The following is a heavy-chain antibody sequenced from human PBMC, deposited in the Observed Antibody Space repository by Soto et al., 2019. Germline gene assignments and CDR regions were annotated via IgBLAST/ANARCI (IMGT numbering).Heavy chain of an antibody. V-gene: IGHV4-59*07. Sequence: SDTLSLTCTVTGDSISSYYWGWIRQPPGMGLEWIGYIYYSGGTNYNPSLKSRVTISVDRSKNQVSLKLSSVTAADTAVYYCARGGDCSGGSCYIIRFDPWGQGTLVTVS. J-gene: IGHJ5*02. CDR2: IYYSGGT. CDR3: ARGGDCSGGSCYIIRFDP. D-gene: IGHD2-15*01. CDR1: GDSISSYY.